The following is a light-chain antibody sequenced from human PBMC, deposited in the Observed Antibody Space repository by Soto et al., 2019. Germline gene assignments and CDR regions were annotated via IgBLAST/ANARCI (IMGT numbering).Light chain of an antibody. Sequence: EVVLTQSPGTLSLSPGERATLSCRASETVGSNYLAWYQQQPEQAPRLLIFDASSRATGIPDRFSGSGSGTEFSFTISRLEPEDSAVYFCHHYGYGADTFGQGTKLEI. V-gene: IGKV3-20*01. J-gene: IGKJ2*01. CDR3: HHYGYGADT. CDR1: ETVGSNY. CDR2: DAS.